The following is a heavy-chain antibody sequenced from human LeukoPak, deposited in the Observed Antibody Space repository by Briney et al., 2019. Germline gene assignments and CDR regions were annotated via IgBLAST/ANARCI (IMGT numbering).Heavy chain of an antibody. D-gene: IGHD6-19*01. V-gene: IGHV4-34*01. CDR1: GGSFSGYY. CDR3: ARGYSSGWYGGNNWFDP. J-gene: IGHJ5*02. CDR2: INHSGST. Sequence: SETLCLTCAVYGGSFSGYYWSWIRQPPGKGLEWIGEINHSGSTNYNPSLKSRVTISVDTSKNQFSLKLSSVTAADTAVYYCARGYSSGWYGGNNWFDPWGQGTLVTVSS.